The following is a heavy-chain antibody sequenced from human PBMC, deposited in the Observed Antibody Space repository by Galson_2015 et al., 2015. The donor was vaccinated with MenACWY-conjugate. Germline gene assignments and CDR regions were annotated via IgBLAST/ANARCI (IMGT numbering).Heavy chain of an antibody. V-gene: IGHV3-30*02. D-gene: IGHD3-10*01. Sequence: SLRLSCATSGFTFSAYGMHWVRQAPGKGLEWLAFMRYDGSDGTYADSVKGRFIISRDDSRRTLSPQMNNLTTEDTAVYFCAKDKIYFGSGSYLYYFDYWGQGTLVTVSS. J-gene: IGHJ4*02. CDR1: GFTFSAYG. CDR3: AKDKIYFGSGSYLYYFDY. CDR2: MRYDGSDG.